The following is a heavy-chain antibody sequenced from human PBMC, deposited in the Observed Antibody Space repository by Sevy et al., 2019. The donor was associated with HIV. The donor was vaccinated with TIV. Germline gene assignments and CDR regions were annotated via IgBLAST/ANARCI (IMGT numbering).Heavy chain of an antibody. Sequence: ASVKVSCKASGYTFTSYDINWVRQATGQGLEWMGWMNPNSGNTGYAQKFQGRVTMTRNTSVSTAYMGLSSLRSEDTAVYYCAGGGFPSGDTDYWGQGTLVTVSS. D-gene: IGHD2-15*01. CDR2: MNPNSGNT. CDR3: AGGGFPSGDTDY. CDR1: GYTFTSYD. V-gene: IGHV1-8*01. J-gene: IGHJ4*02.